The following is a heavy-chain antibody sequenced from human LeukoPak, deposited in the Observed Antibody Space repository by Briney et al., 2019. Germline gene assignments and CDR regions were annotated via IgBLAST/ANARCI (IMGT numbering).Heavy chain of an antibody. Sequence: ASVKVSCKASGYTFTGYYMHWVRQAPGQGLEWMGWINPNSGGKNYAQKFQGRVTMTRDTSISTAYMELSRLRSDDTAVYYCARDLGNYYDSSGYYYSRGYYFDYWGQGTLVTVSS. CDR3: ARDLGNYYDSSGYYYSRGYYFDY. J-gene: IGHJ4*02. V-gene: IGHV1-2*02. CDR2: INPNSGGK. CDR1: GYTFTGYY. D-gene: IGHD3-22*01.